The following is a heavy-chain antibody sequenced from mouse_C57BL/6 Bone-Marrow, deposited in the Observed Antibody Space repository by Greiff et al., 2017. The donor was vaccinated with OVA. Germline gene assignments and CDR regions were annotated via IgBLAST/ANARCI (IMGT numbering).Heavy chain of an antibody. D-gene: IGHD1-1*01. Sequence: QVQLQQPGAELVKPGASVKLSCKASGYTFTSYWMQWVKQRPGQGLEWIGEIDPYDSYTTYNQKFKGKATLTVDTSSSTAYMQLSSLTSEDSAVYYCARGDYYYGSSYYWGQGTTLTVSS. J-gene: IGHJ2*01. V-gene: IGHV1-50*01. CDR3: ARGDYYYGSSYY. CDR2: IDPYDSYT. CDR1: GYTFTSYW.